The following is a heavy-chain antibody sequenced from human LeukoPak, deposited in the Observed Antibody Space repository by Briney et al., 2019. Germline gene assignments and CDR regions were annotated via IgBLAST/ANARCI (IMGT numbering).Heavy chain of an antibody. J-gene: IGHJ1*01. D-gene: IGHD2-15*01. CDR2: ISGSGGST. CDR3: AQQVGYCSSGSCYFTY. CDR1: GFTFSSYA. V-gene: IGHV3-23*01. Sequence: GGSLRLSCAASGFTFSSYAMSWVRQAPGKGLEWVSAISGSGGSTYYADSVKGRFTISRDKSKNTLSLQMNSLRAEDTAVYYCAQQVGYCSSGSCYFTYWGQGTLVTVSS.